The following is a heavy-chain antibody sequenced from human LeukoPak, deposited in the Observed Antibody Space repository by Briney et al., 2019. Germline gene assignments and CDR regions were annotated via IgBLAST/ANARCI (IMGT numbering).Heavy chain of an antibody. V-gene: IGHV3-64*01. Sequence: GGSLRLSCAASGFTFSSYAMHWVRQAPGKGLEYVSAISSNGGSTYYANSVKGRFTISRDNSKNALYLQMGSLRAEDVAVYYCARSRVTGRAFDIWGQGTMVTVSS. CDR1: GFTFSSYA. J-gene: IGHJ3*02. D-gene: IGHD3-10*01. CDR3: ARSRVTGRAFDI. CDR2: ISSNGGST.